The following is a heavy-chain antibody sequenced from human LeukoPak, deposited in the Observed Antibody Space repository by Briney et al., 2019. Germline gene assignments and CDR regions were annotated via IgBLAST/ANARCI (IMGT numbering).Heavy chain of an antibody. V-gene: IGHV3-21*01. CDR2: ITTGGDTT. Sequence: KSGGSLRLSCAVSGITFSRLPMTWVRQAPGKGLQWVSAITTGGDTTFYADSVKGRFTISRDNAKNSLYLQMNSLRAEDTAVYYCARIDSSGYLIDYWGQGTLVTVSS. CDR1: GITFSRLP. CDR3: ARIDSSGYLIDY. J-gene: IGHJ4*02. D-gene: IGHD3-22*01.